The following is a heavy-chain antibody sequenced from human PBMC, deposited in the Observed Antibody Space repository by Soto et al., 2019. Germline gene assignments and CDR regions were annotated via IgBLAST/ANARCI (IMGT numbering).Heavy chain of an antibody. CDR3: ATYYFGSGSYYRFDN. Sequence: QLVQSGGEVKKPGASVRVSCKASGYAFSFGFSWVRQAPGQGLEWMGWISASDGSTNSAPRFRGRITLTTDTSTNTAYMDLLSLTSHDTAVYFCATYYFGSGSYYRFDNWGQGTLVTVSS. J-gene: IGHJ4*02. CDR1: GYAFSFG. D-gene: IGHD3-10*01. V-gene: IGHV1-18*01. CDR2: ISASDGST.